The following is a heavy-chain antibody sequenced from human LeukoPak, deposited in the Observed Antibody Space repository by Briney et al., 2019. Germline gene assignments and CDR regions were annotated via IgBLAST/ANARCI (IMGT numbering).Heavy chain of an antibody. Sequence: PSETLSLTCTVSGGSISSYYWSWIRQPAGKGLEWIGRIYTSGSTNYNPSLRSRVTMSVDTSKNQSSLKLSSVTAADTAVYYCARGAEISEYCSGGSCYSPGAFDIWGQGTMVTVSS. CDR2: IYTSGST. CDR1: GGSISSYY. CDR3: ARGAEISEYCSGGSCYSPGAFDI. D-gene: IGHD2-15*01. J-gene: IGHJ3*02. V-gene: IGHV4-4*07.